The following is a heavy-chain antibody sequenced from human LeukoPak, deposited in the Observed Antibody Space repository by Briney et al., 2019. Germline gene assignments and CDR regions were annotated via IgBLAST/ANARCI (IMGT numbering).Heavy chain of an antibody. J-gene: IGHJ5*02. D-gene: IGHD1-26*01. CDR2: ISSDGNRK. CDR3: ARDKTATTSLNWFDP. CDR1: GFTFSSFA. Sequence: GRSLRLSCAASGFTFSSFAMNWVRQAPGKGLECVALISSDGNRKFYADSVKGRFTISRDNSENTLYLQMNSLRAEDTAVYYCARDKTATTSLNWFDPWGQGTLVTVSS. V-gene: IGHV3-30-3*01.